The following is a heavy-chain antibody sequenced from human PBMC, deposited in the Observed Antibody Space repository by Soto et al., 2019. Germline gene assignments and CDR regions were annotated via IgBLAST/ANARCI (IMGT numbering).Heavy chain of an antibody. V-gene: IGHV1-3*01. CDR2: INAGNGNT. Sequence: ASVKVSCKASGYTFTSYAIDWVHQAPGQRLEWMGWINAGNGNTKYSQKFQGRVTITRDTSASTAYMELSSLRVEDTAVYYCAKDLIWGQCDYWGQGALVTVSS. CDR3: AKDLIWGQCDY. D-gene: IGHD3-16*01. J-gene: IGHJ4*02. CDR1: GYTFTSYA.